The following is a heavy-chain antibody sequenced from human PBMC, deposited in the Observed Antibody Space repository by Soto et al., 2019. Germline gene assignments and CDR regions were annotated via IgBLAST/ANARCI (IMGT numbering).Heavy chain of an antibody. Sequence: SETLSLTCAVSGYSISSGYYWGWIRQPPGKGLEWIGSIYHSGSTYYNPSLKSRVTISVDTSKNQFSLKLSSVTAADTAVYYCARDYGGSGSIPYYYYGMDVWGQGTTVTVSS. J-gene: IGHJ6*02. V-gene: IGHV4-38-2*02. CDR1: GYSISSGYY. CDR2: IYHSGST. D-gene: IGHD3-10*01. CDR3: ARDYGGSGSIPYYYYGMDV.